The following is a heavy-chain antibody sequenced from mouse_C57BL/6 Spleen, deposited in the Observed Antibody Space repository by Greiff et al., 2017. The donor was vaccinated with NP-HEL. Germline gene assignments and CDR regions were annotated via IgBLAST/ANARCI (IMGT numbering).Heavy chain of an antibody. J-gene: IGHJ1*03. V-gene: IGHV1-19*01. D-gene: IGHD2-3*01. Sequence: VQLQQSGPVLVKPGASVKMSCKASGYTFTDYYMNWVKQSHGKSLEWIGVINPYNGGTSYNQKFKGKATLTVDKSSSTAYMELNSLTSEDSAVYYCARCYDGYWYFDVWGTGTTVTVAS. CDR3: ARCYDGYWYFDV. CDR2: INPYNGGT. CDR1: GYTFTDYY.